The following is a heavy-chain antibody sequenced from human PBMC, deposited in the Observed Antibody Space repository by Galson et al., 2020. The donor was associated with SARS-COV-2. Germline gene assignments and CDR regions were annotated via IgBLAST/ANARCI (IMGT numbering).Heavy chain of an antibody. J-gene: IGHJ4*02. V-gene: IGHV1-69*13. CDR3: ARDSSGYYPIPFFFDY. Sequence: GASVKVSCKASGGTFSSYAISWVRQAPGQGLEWMGGIIPIFGTANYAQKFQGRVTITADESTSTAYMELSSLRSEDTAVYYCARDSSGYYPIPFFFDYWGQGTLVTVSS. CDR2: IIPIFGTA. D-gene: IGHD3-22*01. CDR1: GGTFSSYA.